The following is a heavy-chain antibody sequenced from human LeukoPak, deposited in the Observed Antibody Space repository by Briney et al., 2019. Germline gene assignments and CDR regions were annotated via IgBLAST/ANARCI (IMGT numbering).Heavy chain of an antibody. CDR2: IIPIFGIA. CDR3: AREGGITGTDLDY. J-gene: IGHJ4*02. V-gene: IGHV1-69*04. D-gene: IGHD1-20*01. Sequence: SVKVSCKASGGTFSGYAISWVRQAPGQGLEWMGRIIPIFGIANYAQKFQGRVTITADKSTSTAYMELSSLRSEDTAVYYCAREGGITGTDLDYWGQGTLVTVSS. CDR1: GGTFSGYA.